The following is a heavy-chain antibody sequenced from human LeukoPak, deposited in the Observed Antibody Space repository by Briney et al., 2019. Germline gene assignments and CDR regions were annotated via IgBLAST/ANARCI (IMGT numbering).Heavy chain of an antibody. CDR2: IPYDGSSK. D-gene: IGHD2-2*01. CDR1: GFTFSSYG. CDR3: ARDHQLQNGNWFDP. Sequence: GGSLRLSCAASGFTFSSYGMHWVRQAPGKGLEWVAAIPYDGSSKYYADSVMGRFSVSRDNSKNTLYLQLSSLRPEDTAVYYCARDHQLQNGNWFDPWGQGTLVTVSS. V-gene: IGHV3-30*03. J-gene: IGHJ5*02.